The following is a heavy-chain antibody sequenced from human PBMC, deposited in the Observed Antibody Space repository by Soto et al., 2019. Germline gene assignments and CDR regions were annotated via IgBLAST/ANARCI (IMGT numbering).Heavy chain of an antibody. CDR1: GFTFSSYS. J-gene: IGHJ4*02. D-gene: IGHD4-17*01. V-gene: IGHV3-21*01. CDR3: ARDGFYGDYGDY. CDR2: ISIRSSYI. Sequence: EVQLVESGGGLVKPGWALRLSCAASGFTFSSYSINWVRQGPGKGREWVSSISIRSSYIYYADSVKGRFTISRDNAKNSLYLQMNSLRAEDTAVYYCARDGFYGDYGDYWGQGTLVTVSS.